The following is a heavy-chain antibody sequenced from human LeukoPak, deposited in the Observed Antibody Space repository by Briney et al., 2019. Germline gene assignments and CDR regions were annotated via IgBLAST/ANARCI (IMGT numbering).Heavy chain of an antibody. V-gene: IGHV3-21*01. CDR1: GFIFSSYR. Sequence: WGSLRLSCAASGFIFSSYRMAGVRQPPAKGVVWVAAISGRSRHIHYTDSVEGRLTISRDNAKDSLYLQMHSLREEDTAVYYCARLGLGTYDYVWGSYRYFGHWGRGILVTVSS. CDR3: ARLGLGTYDYVWGSYRYFGH. J-gene: IGHJ4*01. CDR2: ISGRSRHI. D-gene: IGHD3-16*02.